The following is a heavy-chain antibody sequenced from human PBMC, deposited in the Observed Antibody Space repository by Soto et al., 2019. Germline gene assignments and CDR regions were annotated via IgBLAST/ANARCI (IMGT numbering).Heavy chain of an antibody. CDR2: IYYSGST. CDR3: ATSHPRRTFDP. Sequence: PSETLSLTCTFSGGSISSGGYYWSWIRQHPGKGLEWIGYIYYSGSTYYNPSLKSRVTISVDTSKNQFSLKLSSVTAADTAVYYCATSHPRRTFDPWGQGTLVTVSS. J-gene: IGHJ5*02. CDR1: GGSISSGGYY. V-gene: IGHV4-31*03.